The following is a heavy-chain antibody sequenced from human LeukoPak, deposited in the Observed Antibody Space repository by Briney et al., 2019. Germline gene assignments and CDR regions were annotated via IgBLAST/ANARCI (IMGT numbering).Heavy chain of an antibody. V-gene: IGHV3-48*02. Sequence: GGSLRLSCAASGFTFSSYRMTWVRQAPGKGLEWVSYISSSSSTIYYADSVKGRFTISRDNAKNSLYLQMNSLRDEDTAVYYCAREGAVAGWDYYGMDVWGQGTTVTVSS. J-gene: IGHJ6*02. CDR2: ISSSSSTI. CDR3: AREGAVAGWDYYGMDV. CDR1: GFTFSSYR. D-gene: IGHD6-19*01.